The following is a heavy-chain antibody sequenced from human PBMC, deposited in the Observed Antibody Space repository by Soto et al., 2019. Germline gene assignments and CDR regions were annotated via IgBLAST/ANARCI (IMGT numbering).Heavy chain of an antibody. J-gene: IGHJ4*02. V-gene: IGHV3-53*01. Sequence: GGSLRLSCAASGFSVSGSYMGWVRQAPGKGLEWVSVIYRGGGTYYVDSVKGRFTISRDNSKNTLSLQMNSLRAEDTAVYYCARVEYSSGWYPYWGQGTLVTVSS. CDR3: ARVEYSSGWYPY. CDR1: GFSVSGSY. D-gene: IGHD6-19*01. CDR2: IYRGGGT.